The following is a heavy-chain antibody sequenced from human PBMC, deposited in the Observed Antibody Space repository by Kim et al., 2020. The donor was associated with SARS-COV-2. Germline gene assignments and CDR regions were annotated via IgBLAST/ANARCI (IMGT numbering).Heavy chain of an antibody. CDR3: AGGKYSSGYYFLGY. D-gene: IGHD3-22*01. Sequence: AQKFQGRVTMTRDTSTSTVYMELSSLRSEDTAVYYCAGGKYSSGYYFLGYWGQGTLVTVSS. J-gene: IGHJ4*02. V-gene: IGHV1-46*01.